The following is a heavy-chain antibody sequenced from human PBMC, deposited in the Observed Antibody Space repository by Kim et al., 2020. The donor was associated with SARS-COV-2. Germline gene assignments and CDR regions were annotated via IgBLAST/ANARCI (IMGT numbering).Heavy chain of an antibody. Sequence: GGSLRLSCAASGFTFSSYAMNWVRQAPGKGLEWVSVIGGSGYHTYYADSVKGRFTISRDNSKNTLFLQMNSLRAEDTAIYYCAKDTVSRPFDYWGQGTL. V-gene: IGHV3-23*01. CDR2: IGGSGYHT. J-gene: IGHJ4*02. D-gene: IGHD4-17*01. CDR1: GFTFSSYA. CDR3: AKDTVSRPFDY.